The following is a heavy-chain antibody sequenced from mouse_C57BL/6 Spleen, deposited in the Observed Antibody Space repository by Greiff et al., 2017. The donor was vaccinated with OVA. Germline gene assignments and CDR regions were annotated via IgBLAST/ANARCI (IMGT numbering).Heavy chain of an antibody. V-gene: IGHV1-42*01. J-gene: IGHJ2*01. Sequence: EVQLQQSGPELVKPGASVKISCKASGYSFTGYYMNWVKQSPEKSLEWIGEINPSTGGTTYNQKFKAKATLTVDKSSSTAYMQLKSLTSEDSAVYYCARNLVATENYFDYWGQGTTLTVSS. CDR2: INPSTGGT. D-gene: IGHD1-1*01. CDR1: GYSFTGYY. CDR3: ARNLVATENYFDY.